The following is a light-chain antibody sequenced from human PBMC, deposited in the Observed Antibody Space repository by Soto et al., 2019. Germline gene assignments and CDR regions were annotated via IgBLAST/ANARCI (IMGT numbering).Light chain of an antibody. CDR2: ETS. Sequence: QSALTQPASVSGSPGQSVTISCTGTSSDFGSYKFVSWYQHHPGTVPKVIIYETSKRPSGVSDRFSGSKSGNTASLTISGLQAEDEADYYCFSFTSTNTHVFGSRTKVTVL. CDR1: SSDFGSYKF. CDR3: FSFTSTNTHV. J-gene: IGLJ1*01. V-gene: IGLV2-23*01.